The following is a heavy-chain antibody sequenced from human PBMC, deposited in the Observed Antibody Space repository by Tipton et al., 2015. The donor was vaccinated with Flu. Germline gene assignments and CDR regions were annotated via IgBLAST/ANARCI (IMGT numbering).Heavy chain of an antibody. V-gene: IGHV3-7*03. J-gene: IGHJ5*01. Sequence: SLRLSCAASGFAFSSYWVLWVRQPPGKGLEWVANINEDGSTTYYVDSVKGRFTISRDNAKNSLYLQMNSLRVEDTAVYYCAREARDRRTDSWGQGTLVTVSS. CDR3: AREARDRRTDS. D-gene: IGHD5-24*01. CDR2: INEDGSTT. CDR1: GFAFSSYW.